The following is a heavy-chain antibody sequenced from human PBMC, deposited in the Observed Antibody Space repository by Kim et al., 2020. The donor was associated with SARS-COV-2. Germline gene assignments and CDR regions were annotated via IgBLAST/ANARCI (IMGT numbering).Heavy chain of an antibody. J-gene: IGHJ5*02. V-gene: IGHV4-31*03. CDR1: GGSISSGGYY. Sequence: SETLSLTCTVSGGSISSGGYYWSWIRQHPGKGLEWIGYIYYSGSTYYNPSLKSRVTISVDTSKNQFSLKLSSVTAADTAVYYCARESLSLSTRLNWFDPWGQGTLVTVSS. CDR2: IYYSGST. CDR3: ARESLSLSTRLNWFDP. D-gene: IGHD2-15*01.